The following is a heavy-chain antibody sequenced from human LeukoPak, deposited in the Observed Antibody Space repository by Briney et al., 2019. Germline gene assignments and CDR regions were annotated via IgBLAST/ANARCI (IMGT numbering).Heavy chain of an antibody. CDR3: AKQLGYCSDGSCYFPY. CDR2: ISNNGGYT. J-gene: IGHJ4*02. V-gene: IGHV3-23*01. D-gene: IGHD2-15*01. Sequence: GGSLRLSCAASGFTFSCSAMSWVRQAPGKGLEWVSAISNNGGYTYYADSVQGRFTISRDNSKSTLCLQMNSLRAEDTAVYYCAKQLGYCSDGSCYFPYWGQGTLVTVSS. CDR1: GFTFSCSA.